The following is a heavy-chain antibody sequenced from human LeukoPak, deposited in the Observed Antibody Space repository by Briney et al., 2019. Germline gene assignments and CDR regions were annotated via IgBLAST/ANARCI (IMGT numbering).Heavy chain of an antibody. CDR2: ISGSGGST. Sequence: QSGGSLRLSCAAPGFTFSSYAMSWVRQAPGKGLEWVSAISGSGGSTYYADSVKGRFTISRDNSKNTLYLQMNSLRAEDTAVYYCAKGHITMVRGVIPTLFDYWGQGTLVTVSS. CDR1: GFTFSSYA. CDR3: AKGHITMVRGVIPTLFDY. D-gene: IGHD3-10*01. V-gene: IGHV3-23*01. J-gene: IGHJ4*02.